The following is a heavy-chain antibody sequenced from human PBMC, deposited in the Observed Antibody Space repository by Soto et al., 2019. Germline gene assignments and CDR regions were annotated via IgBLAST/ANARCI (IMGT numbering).Heavy chain of an antibody. V-gene: IGHV3-30-3*01. CDR1: GFNLNSYS. CDR3: AREDSIIIPAVSDF. Sequence: PGGSLRLSCAASGFNLNSYSLNWVRQAPGKGLEWVAIMSFDGSNKFYADSVKGRFTISRDNSKNMLYLNLNSLRPDDTAVYYCAREDSIIIPAVSDFWGQGTLVTVSS. J-gene: IGHJ4*02. CDR2: MSFDGSNK. D-gene: IGHD2-2*01.